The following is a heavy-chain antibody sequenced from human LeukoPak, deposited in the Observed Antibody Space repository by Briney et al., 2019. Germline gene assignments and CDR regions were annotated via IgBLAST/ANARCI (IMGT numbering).Heavy chain of an antibody. Sequence: SETLSLTCTVSGGSISSYYWSWLRQPPGKGLEWIGRIYTSGSTNYNPSLKSRVTISVDTSKNQFSLKLSSVTAADTAVYYCARSIVPDFDAFDIWGQGTMVTVSS. D-gene: IGHD2-15*01. J-gene: IGHJ3*02. CDR2: IYTSGST. CDR1: GGSISSYY. CDR3: ARSIVPDFDAFDI. V-gene: IGHV4-4*08.